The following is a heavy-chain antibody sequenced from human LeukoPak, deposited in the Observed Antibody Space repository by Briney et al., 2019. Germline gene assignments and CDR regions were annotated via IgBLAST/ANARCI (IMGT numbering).Heavy chain of an antibody. D-gene: IGHD2-2*01. CDR1: GFTFSSYA. V-gene: IGHV3-23*01. CDR2: ISGTVGST. J-gene: IGHJ4*02. CDR3: AKGPAGYCSSTSCPDY. Sequence: GGSLRLSCAASGFTFSSYAMSWVRQAPGKGLEWVSAISGTVGSTYYADSVKGRFTISRDNSKNTVDLQMSSLRAEDTAIYYCAKGPAGYCSSTSCPDYWGQGTLVTVSS.